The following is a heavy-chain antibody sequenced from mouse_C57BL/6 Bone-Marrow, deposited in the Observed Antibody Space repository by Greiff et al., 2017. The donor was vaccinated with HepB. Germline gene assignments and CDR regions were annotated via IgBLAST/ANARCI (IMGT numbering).Heavy chain of an antibody. CDR3: ARKGLSSKAMDY. Sequence: DVKLQESGGGLVQPGGSLKLSCAASGFTFSDYGMAWVRQAPRKGPEWVAFISNLAYSIYYADTVTGRFTISRENAKNTLYLEMSSLRSEDTAMYYCARKGLSSKAMDYWGQGTSVTVSS. J-gene: IGHJ4*01. CDR1: GFTFSDYG. CDR2: ISNLAYSI. V-gene: IGHV5-15*01. D-gene: IGHD1-1*01.